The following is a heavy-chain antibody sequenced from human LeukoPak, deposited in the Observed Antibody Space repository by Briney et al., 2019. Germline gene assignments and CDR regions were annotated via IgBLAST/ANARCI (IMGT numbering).Heavy chain of an antibody. CDR2: ISGSGETT. J-gene: IGHJ5*02. D-gene: IGHD4-17*01. CDR3: AKGSSRGTTLTWFDP. Sequence: GGSLRPSCAASGFTFRNHAMNWVRQAPGKGLEWVSVISGSGETTYYADSVKGQFTVSRDNSQNTLYLQMNSLRVDDTAVYYCAKGSSRGTTLTWFDPWGQGTLVTVSS. V-gene: IGHV3-23*01. CDR1: GFTFRNHA.